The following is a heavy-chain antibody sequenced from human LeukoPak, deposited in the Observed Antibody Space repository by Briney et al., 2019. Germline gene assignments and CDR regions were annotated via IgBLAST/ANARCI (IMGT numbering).Heavy chain of an antibody. J-gene: IGHJ5*01. V-gene: IGHV3-74*01. CDR1: GFTFSSYA. CDR3: VRDWDHFDFDS. CDR2: INGGGNYQ. Sequence: GGSLRLSCAASGFTFSSYAMSWVRQAPGKGLVWVSRINGGGNYQNYADSVKGRFTISRDNAKSTLYLHMISLRVEDTAVYYCVRDWDHFDFDSWGQGALVSVSS. D-gene: IGHD1-26*01.